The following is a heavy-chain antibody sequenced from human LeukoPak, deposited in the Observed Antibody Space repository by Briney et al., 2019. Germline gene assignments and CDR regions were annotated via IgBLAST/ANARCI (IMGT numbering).Heavy chain of an antibody. V-gene: IGHV3-23*01. Sequence: PGGSLRLSCAASGFTFSSYAMSWVRQAPGKGLEWVSAISGSGGSTYYADSVKGRFTISRDNSKNTLYLQMNSQRAEDTAVYYCAKDTHYDFWSGYPDYWGQGTLVTVSS. J-gene: IGHJ4*02. CDR1: GFTFSSYA. D-gene: IGHD3-3*01. CDR2: ISGSGGST. CDR3: AKDTHYDFWSGYPDY.